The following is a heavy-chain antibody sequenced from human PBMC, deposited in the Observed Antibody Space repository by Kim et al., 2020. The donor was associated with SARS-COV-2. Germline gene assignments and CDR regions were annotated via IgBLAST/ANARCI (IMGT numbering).Heavy chain of an antibody. CDR2: ISSSSSYI. D-gene: IGHD3-3*01. Sequence: GGSLRLSCAASGFTFSSYSMNWVRQAPGKGLEWVSSISSSSSYIYYADSVKGRFTISRDNAKNSLYLQMNSLRAEDTAVYYCARGRSITIFGVVIIPVFDYWGQGTLVTVSS. V-gene: IGHV3-21*01. CDR3: ARGRSITIFGVVIIPVFDY. J-gene: IGHJ4*02. CDR1: GFTFSSYS.